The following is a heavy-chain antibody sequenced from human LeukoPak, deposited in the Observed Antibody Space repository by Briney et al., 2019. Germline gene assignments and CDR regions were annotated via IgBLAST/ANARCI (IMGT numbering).Heavy chain of an antibody. V-gene: IGHV4-59*12. CDR2: IYHSGST. D-gene: IGHD5-18*01. J-gene: IGHJ2*01. CDR1: GGSISSYY. CDR3: ARDGTAIDWYFDL. Sequence: SETLSLTCTVSGGSISSYYWSWIRQPPGRGLEWIGYIYHSGSTYYNPSLKSRVTISLDRSKNQFSLKLSSVTAADTAVYYCARDGTAIDWYFDLWGRGTLVTVSS.